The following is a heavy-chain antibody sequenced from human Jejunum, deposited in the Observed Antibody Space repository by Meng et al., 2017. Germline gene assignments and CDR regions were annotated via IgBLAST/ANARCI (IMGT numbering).Heavy chain of an antibody. J-gene: IGHJ4*02. CDR1: GFTFSNYW. D-gene: IGHD2-15*01. V-gene: IGHV3-7*01. Sequence: GESLKLSCATSGFTFSNYWMNWVRQAPGKGLEWVANIKTDGSEEYYVDSVKGRFTISRDNAKNSLYLQMNSLRAEDTAVYYCARYRDSIDYWGQGTLVTVSS. CDR2: IKTDGSEE. CDR3: ARYRDSIDY.